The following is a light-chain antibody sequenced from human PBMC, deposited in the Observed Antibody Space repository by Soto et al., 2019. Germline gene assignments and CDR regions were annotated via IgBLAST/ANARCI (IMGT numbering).Light chain of an antibody. CDR2: EVS. J-gene: IGLJ3*02. Sequence: QSVLTQPASVSGSPGQSITISCTGTSSDVGGYNYVSWYQHHPGKAPKLLIYEVSNRPSGVSNRFSGSKSGNTASLTISGLQAEDESDYYCNSYTDSNTRVFGGGTKVTVL. V-gene: IGLV2-14*01. CDR3: NSYTDSNTRV. CDR1: SSDVGGYNY.